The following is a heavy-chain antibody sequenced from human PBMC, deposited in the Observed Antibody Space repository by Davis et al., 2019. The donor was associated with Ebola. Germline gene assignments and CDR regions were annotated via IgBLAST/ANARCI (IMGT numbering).Heavy chain of an antibody. V-gene: IGHV4-34*01. CDR1: GGSISSYY. CDR2: INHSGST. D-gene: IGHD5-24*01. Sequence: SETLSLTCTVSGGSISSYYWSWIRQSPGKGLEWIGEINHSGSTNYNPSLKSRVPISVDTSKNQFPLTLSSVTAADTAVYYCARDSMDGYNYYYYYYGMDVWGQGTTVTVSS. CDR3: ARDSMDGYNYYYYYYGMDV. J-gene: IGHJ6*02.